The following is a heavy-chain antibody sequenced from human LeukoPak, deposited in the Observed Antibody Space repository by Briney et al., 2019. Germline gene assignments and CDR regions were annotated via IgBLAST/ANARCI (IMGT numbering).Heavy chain of an antibody. D-gene: IGHD2-2*02. V-gene: IGHV1-69*05. CDR2: ITPIFGRA. J-gene: IGHJ5*02. CDR3: ARVHCTSTVCYTGWFDP. CDR1: GGTLSTHA. Sequence: EASVKVSCEASGGTLSTHAISWVRQAPGQGLGWMGGITPIFGRANYAQKFQGRVTITTEESTSTAYMELSSLRSEDTAVYYCARVHCTSTVCYTGWFDPWGQGTLVTVSS.